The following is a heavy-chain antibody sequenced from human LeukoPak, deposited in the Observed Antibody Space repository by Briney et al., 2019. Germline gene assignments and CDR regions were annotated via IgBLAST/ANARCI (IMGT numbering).Heavy chain of an antibody. CDR3: AKDYGYSSSWYDY. CDR2: TSFDGSLT. Sequence: GGSLRLSCAASGFNFNGYVLHWVRQAPGKELEWVGLTSFDGSLTYADSVKGRFSISRDNAKKTLYLQMNSLRPEDTALYYCAKDYGYSSSWYDYWGQGTLVTVSS. J-gene: IGHJ4*02. CDR1: GFNFNGYV. V-gene: IGHV3-30*18. D-gene: IGHD6-13*01.